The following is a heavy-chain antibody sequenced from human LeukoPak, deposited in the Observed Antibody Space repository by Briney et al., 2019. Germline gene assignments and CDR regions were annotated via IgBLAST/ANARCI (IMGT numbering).Heavy chain of an antibody. D-gene: IGHD3-10*01. CDR1: GGSISSYY. CDR2: IYTSGST. CDR3: ARFDYGSGTDAFDI. J-gene: IGHJ3*02. Sequence: SETLSLTCTVSGGSISSYYWSWIRQPAGKGLEWIGRIYTSGSTNYNPSLKSRVTISVDTSKNQFSLKLSSVTAADTAVYYCARFDYGSGTDAFDIWGQGTMVTVSS. V-gene: IGHV4-4*07.